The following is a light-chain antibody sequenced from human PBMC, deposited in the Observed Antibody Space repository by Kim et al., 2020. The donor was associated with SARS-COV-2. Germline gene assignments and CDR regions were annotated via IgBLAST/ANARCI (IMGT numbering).Light chain of an antibody. V-gene: IGKV2-28*01. CDR2: LGS. CDR1: QSLLHSNGYNY. Sequence: ASISRRSSQSLLHSNGYNYLDWYLQKPGQSPQLLIYLGSNRASGVPDRFSGSGSGTDFTLKISRVEAEDVGVYYCMQALQTPRTFGQGTRLEIK. J-gene: IGKJ5*01. CDR3: MQALQTPRT.